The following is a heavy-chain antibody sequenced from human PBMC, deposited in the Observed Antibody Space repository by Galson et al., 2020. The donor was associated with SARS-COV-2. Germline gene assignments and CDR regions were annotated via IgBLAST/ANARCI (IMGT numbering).Heavy chain of an antibody. D-gene: IGHD6-19*01. J-gene: IGHJ5*02. CDR1: GGSIRSSNYY. Sequence: GSLRLSCTVSGGSIRSSNYYWGWIRQPPGKGLEWIGSVLNSGTTHYSPSLQSRVTISVDTSKNQFSLNLNSVTAADTAMYYCARDATSRGWYNWVDPWGQGTLVTVSS. CDR2: VLNSGTT. V-gene: IGHV4-39*07. CDR3: ARDATSRGWYNWVDP.